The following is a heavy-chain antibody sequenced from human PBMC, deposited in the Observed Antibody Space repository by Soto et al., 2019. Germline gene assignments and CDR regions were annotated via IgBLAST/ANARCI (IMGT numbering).Heavy chain of an antibody. CDR3: AKDWSSSDYVYNGMDV. D-gene: IGHD3-16*01. CDR2: ISGSGGST. J-gene: IGHJ6*01. Sequence: GGSLRLSCAASGFTFSSYAVSWVRQAPGKGLEWVSAISGSGGSTYYADSVKGRFTISRDNSKNTLYLQMNSLRAEDTAVYYCAKDWSSSDYVYNGMDVWGQGTTVTVSS. CDR1: GFTFSSYA. V-gene: IGHV3-23*01.